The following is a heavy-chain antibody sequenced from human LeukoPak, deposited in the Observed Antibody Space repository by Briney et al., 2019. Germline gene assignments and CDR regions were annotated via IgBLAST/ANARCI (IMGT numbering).Heavy chain of an antibody. V-gene: IGHV1-18*04. CDR3: ARDRLLWFGEDYYGMDV. D-gene: IGHD3-10*01. CDR2: ISAYNGNT. J-gene: IGHJ6*04. CDR1: GYTFTSYG. Sequence: ASVKVSCKASGYTFTSYGISWVRQAPGQGLEWMGWISAYNGNTNYAQKLQGRVTMTTDTSTSTAYMELRRLRSDDTAVYYCARDRLLWFGEDYYGMDVWGKGTTVTVSS.